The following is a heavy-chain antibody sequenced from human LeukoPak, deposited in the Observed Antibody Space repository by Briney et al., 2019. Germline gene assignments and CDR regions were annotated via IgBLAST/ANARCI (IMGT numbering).Heavy chain of an antibody. D-gene: IGHD1-26*01. CDR2: ISGSGGST. CDR1: GFTFSSYA. V-gene: IGHV3-23*01. J-gene: IGHJ4*02. Sequence: GGSLRLSCAASGFTFSSYAMSWVRQAPGKGLEWVSAISGSGGSTYYADSVKGRFTISRDNSENTLYLQMNSLRAEDTAVYYCAKDKVGATAQLFDYWGQGTLVTVSS. CDR3: AKDKVGATAQLFDY.